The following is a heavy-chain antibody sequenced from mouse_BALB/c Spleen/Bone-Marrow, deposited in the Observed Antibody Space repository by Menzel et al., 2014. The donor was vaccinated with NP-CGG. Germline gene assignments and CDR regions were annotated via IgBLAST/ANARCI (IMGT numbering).Heavy chain of an antibody. D-gene: IGHD3-2*01. V-gene: IGHV1-14*01. Sequence: EVQLQQSGPELVKPGASVKMSCKASGYTFTSYVMYWVKQKPGQGLEWIGYINPYNDGTKYNEKFKGKATLTSDKSSSTAYMELSSQTSEDSAVYYCARPRQLGLPYYFDYWGQGTTLTVSS. CDR2: INPYNDGT. CDR3: ARPRQLGLPYYFDY. CDR1: GYTFTSYV. J-gene: IGHJ2*01.